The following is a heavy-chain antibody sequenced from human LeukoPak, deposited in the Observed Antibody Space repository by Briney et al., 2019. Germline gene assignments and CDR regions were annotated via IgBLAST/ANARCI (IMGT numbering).Heavy chain of an antibody. J-gene: IGHJ4*02. V-gene: IGHV3-23*01. CDR1: GFTFSSYG. D-gene: IGHD1-1*01. CDR2: ISGSGGTT. Sequence: GGTLRLSCAVSGFTFSSYGMSWVRQAPGKGLEWVSSISGSGGTTYYADSVKGRFTISRDNSENTLYLQINSLRVEDTAVYYCAKDTPTTGYHLDSWGQGTLVTVSS. CDR3: AKDTPTTGYHLDS.